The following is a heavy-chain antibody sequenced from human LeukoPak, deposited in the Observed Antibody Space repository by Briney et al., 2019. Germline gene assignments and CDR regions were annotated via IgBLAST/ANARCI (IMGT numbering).Heavy chain of an antibody. D-gene: IGHD1-14*01. CDR3: TRDRSRAEDD. CDR1: GFPFSNSW. J-gene: IGHJ4*02. V-gene: IGHV3-7*01. CDR2: IKEDGREQ. Sequence: GGSLRLSCAASGFPFSNSWMNWVRQAPGKGLEWVASIKEDGREQYYVDSVKGRFTISRDNAKNSLNLQMNSLRGEDTAVYYCTRDRSRAEDDWGQGTLVTVSS.